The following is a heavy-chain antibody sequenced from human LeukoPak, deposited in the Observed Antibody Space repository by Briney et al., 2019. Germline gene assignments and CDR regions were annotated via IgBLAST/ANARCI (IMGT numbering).Heavy chain of an antibody. Sequence: GALVKVSCKASGGTFSSYTISWVRRAPGQGLEWMGGIIPLFGTPNYAQKFQGRVTITADESTSTAYMELSSLRSDDTAVYYCARLPSADSSSSIWGQGTLVTVAS. CDR2: IIPLFGTP. CDR3: ARLPSADSSSSI. J-gene: IGHJ4*02. V-gene: IGHV1-69*13. CDR1: GGTFSSYT. D-gene: IGHD6-13*01.